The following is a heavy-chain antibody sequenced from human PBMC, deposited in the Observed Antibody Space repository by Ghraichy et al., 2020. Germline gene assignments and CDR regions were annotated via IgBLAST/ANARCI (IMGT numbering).Heavy chain of an antibody. J-gene: IGHJ1*01. Sequence: GGSLRLSCAASGFTFSSYVMSWVRQAPGKGLEWVSAISGSGGSTYYADSVKGRFTISRDNSKNTLYLQMNSLRAEDTAVYYCAKREQWLQFIQHWGQGTLVTVSS. CDR1: GFTFSSYV. V-gene: IGHV3-23*01. CDR3: AKREQWLQFIQH. D-gene: IGHD6-19*01. CDR2: ISGSGGST.